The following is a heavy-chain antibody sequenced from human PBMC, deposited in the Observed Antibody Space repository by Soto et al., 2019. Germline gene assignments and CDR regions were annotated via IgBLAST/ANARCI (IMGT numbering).Heavy chain of an antibody. CDR1: GGSISSYY. J-gene: IGHJ4*02. CDR3: ARHARIAGASGTFDS. Sequence: SETLSLTCTVSGGSISSYYWSWIRQPPGKGLEWIGYIYYSGTTSYNPSLQSRVTISVDTSKNQFSLNLSSVTAADTAMYYCARHARIAGASGTFDSWGQGTLVTVSS. CDR2: IYYSGTT. V-gene: IGHV4-59*08. D-gene: IGHD1-20*01.